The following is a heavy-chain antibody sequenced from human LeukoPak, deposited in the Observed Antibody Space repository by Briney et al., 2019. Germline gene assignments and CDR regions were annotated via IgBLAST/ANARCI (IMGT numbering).Heavy chain of an antibody. CDR2: IYYSGST. V-gene: IGHV4-59*08. CDR3: ARTTMFHAFDI. Sequence: SETLSLTCTVSGGSISSYYWSWLRQPPGKGLEGIGYIYYSGSTNYNPSLKSRVTISVDTSKNQFSLKLSFVTAADTAVYYCARTTMFHAFDIWGQGTMVTVSS. D-gene: IGHD3-10*02. J-gene: IGHJ3*02. CDR1: GGSISSYY.